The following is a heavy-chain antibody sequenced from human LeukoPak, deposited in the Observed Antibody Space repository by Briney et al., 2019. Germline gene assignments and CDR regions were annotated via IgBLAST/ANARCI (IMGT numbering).Heavy chain of an antibody. CDR3: AREYAGIVGATSLFDY. Sequence: ASVKASCKASGYTFTSYGISWVRQAPGQGLEWMGWISAYNGNTNYAQKLQGRVTMTTDTSTSTAYMELRSLRSDDTAVYYCAREYAGIVGATSLFDYWGQGTLVTVSS. D-gene: IGHD1-26*01. J-gene: IGHJ4*02. CDR1: GYTFTSYG. V-gene: IGHV1-18*01. CDR2: ISAYNGNT.